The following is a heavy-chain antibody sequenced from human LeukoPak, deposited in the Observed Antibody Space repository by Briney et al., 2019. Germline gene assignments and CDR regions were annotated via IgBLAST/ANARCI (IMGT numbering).Heavy chain of an antibody. J-gene: IGHJ4*02. CDR3: ARRASGYETSLGFDY. V-gene: IGHV4-4*02. CDR1: GGSISSSNW. Sequence: SETLSLTCAVSGGSISSSNWWSWVRQPPGKGLEWIGEIYYSGSTNYNPSLKSRVTISVDKSKNQFSLKLSSVTAADTAVYYCARRASGYETSLGFDYWGQGTLVTVSS. CDR2: IYYSGST. D-gene: IGHD5-12*01.